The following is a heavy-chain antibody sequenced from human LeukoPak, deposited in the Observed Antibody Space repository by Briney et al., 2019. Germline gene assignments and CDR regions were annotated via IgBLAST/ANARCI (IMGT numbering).Heavy chain of an antibody. J-gene: IGHJ6*03. CDR2: MCGSGYYT. CDR3: AKMEGQRLYDYCMDV. V-gene: IGHV3-23*01. D-gene: IGHD3-3*01. Sequence: PGGSLRLSCAASGFAFSNFAMSWVRQAPGKGLEWVSAMCGSGYYTYYVESVKGRFTISRDNSKNTLYLHMNSLRADDTAVYYCAKMEGQRLYDYCMDVWGRGTTVTVSS. CDR1: GFAFSNFA.